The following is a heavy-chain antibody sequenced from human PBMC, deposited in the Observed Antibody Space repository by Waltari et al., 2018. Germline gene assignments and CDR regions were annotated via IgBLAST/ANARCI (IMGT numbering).Heavy chain of an antibody. CDR1: GFSFTDFTSG. CDR3: TNGFGFFVH. J-gene: IGHJ4*02. CDR2: ISPDGKSF. V-gene: IGHV3-48*01. Sequence: DVQLVASGGGLVQPGKALRLSWKAYGFSFTDFTSGMTWVRQAPGKGLERVAYISPDGKSFFYADSVRGRFTISRDNANNSVFLQMSNLRVDDTAVYFCTNGFGFFVHWGQGTLVTVSS. D-gene: IGHD3-16*01.